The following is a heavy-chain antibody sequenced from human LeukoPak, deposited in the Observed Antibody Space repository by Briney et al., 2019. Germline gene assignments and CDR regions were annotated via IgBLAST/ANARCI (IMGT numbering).Heavy chain of an antibody. CDR2: IWYDGSDK. J-gene: IGHJ4*02. V-gene: IGHV3-33*01. CDR3: ARSGSGSYYGTFDY. CDR1: GFTFSSYG. Sequence: GGSLRLSCAASGFTFSSYGMHWVRQAPGKGLEWAALIWYDGSDKYYADSVKGRFTISRDNSKNTLYLQVNSLRAEDTAVYFCARSGSGSYYGTFDYWGQGTLVTVSS. D-gene: IGHD1-26*01.